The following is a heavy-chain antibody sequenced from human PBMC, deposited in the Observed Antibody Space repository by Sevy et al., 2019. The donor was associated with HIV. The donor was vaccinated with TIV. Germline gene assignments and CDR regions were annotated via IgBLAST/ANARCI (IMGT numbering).Heavy chain of an antibody. D-gene: IGHD6-13*01. J-gene: IGHJ4*02. Sequence: SETLSLTCTVSGGSISSYYWSWIRQPPGKGLEWIGYIYYSGSTNYNPSLKSRVTISVDTSKNQFSLKLSSVTAADTAVYYCARVGSGSSWPLYYFDYWGQGTLVTVSS. CDR1: GGSISSYY. CDR3: ARVGSGSSWPLYYFDY. CDR2: IYYSGST. V-gene: IGHV4-59*01.